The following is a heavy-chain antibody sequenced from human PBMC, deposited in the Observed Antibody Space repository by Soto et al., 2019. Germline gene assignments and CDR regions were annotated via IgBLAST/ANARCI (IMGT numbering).Heavy chain of an antibody. CDR2: INHSGST. J-gene: IGHJ4*02. D-gene: IGHD6-13*01. CDR1: GGSFSGYY. V-gene: IGHV4-34*01. CDR3: ARGPRRAKSSSWYYFDY. Sequence: SETLSLTCAVYGGSFSGYYWSWIRQPPGKGLEWIGEINHSGSTNYNPSLKSRVTISVDTSKNQFSLKLSSVTAADTAVYYCARGPRRAKSSSWYYFDYWGQGTLVTVSS.